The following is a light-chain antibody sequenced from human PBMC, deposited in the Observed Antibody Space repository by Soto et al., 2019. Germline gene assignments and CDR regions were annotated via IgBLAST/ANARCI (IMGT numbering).Light chain of an antibody. V-gene: IGKV4-1*01. CDR2: WAS. CDR3: QQSYSTPIT. J-gene: IGKJ5*01. CDR1: QSVLFSSNNKNY. Sequence: DIVMTKSPDSLAVSLGERATINCKSSQSVLFSSNNKNYLAWYQQKPGQPPKLLIYWASTRESGVPNRFSGSGSETDFPLTISSLQAEDVAVYYCQQSYSTPITFGQGTRLEIK.